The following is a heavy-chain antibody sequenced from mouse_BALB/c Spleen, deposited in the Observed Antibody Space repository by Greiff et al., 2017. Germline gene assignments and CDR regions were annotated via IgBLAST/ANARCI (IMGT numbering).Heavy chain of an antibody. V-gene: IGHV2-2*02. J-gene: IGHJ4*01. CDR3: ARNYGYLYYAMDY. Sequence: VQGVESGPGLVQPSQSLSITCTVSGFSLTSYGVHWVRQSPGKGLEWLGVIWSGGSTDYNAAFISRLSISKDNSKSQVFFKMNSLQANDTAIYYCARNYGYLYYAMDYWGQGTSVTVSS. CDR2: IWSGGST. D-gene: IGHD2-2*01. CDR1: GFSLTSYG.